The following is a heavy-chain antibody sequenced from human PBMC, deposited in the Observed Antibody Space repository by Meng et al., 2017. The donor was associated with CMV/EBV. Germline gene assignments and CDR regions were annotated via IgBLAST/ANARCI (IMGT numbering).Heavy chain of an antibody. CDR1: GCSFIISRFG. D-gene: IGHD3-16*01. Sequence: PVQEAGPSVVKTTTAHPLTFTFAGCSFIISRFGFGWIRQPPGKALEWLGLIYGDDGNPYSPHLHRRLTTITADSTTQVVFTMTSIVPFDKATVYCVEGVGGGGRNWFDSWGQGTLVTVSS. V-gene: IGHV2-5*02. CDR2: IYGDDGN. CDR3: VEGVGGGGRNWFDS. J-gene: IGHJ5*01.